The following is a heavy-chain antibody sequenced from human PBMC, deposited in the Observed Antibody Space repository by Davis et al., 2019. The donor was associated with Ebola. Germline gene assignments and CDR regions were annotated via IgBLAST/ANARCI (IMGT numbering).Heavy chain of an antibody. Sequence: GESLKISCAASGFTFSSYGMHWVRQAPGKGLEWVAVIWYDGSNKYYADSVKGRFTISRDNAKNSLYLQMNSLRDEDTAVYYCARKVQNWGQGTLVTVSS. V-gene: IGHV3-33*01. D-gene: IGHD1-1*01. CDR3: ARKVQN. CDR1: GFTFSSYG. J-gene: IGHJ4*02. CDR2: IWYDGSNK.